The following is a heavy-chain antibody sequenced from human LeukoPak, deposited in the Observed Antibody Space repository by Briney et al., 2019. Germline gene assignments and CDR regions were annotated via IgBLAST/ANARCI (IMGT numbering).Heavy chain of an antibody. Sequence: ASVKVSCKTSGYSFTSYGISWVRQAPGQGLEWMGWINAYNGNTNYAQKFQGRVTITTDTSTDTAYMELRSLGSDDTAVYYCARDLDQRYFDIWGRGSLVTVSS. CDR3: ARDLDQRYFDI. CDR1: GYSFTSYG. CDR2: INAYNGNT. V-gene: IGHV1-18*01. J-gene: IGHJ2*01.